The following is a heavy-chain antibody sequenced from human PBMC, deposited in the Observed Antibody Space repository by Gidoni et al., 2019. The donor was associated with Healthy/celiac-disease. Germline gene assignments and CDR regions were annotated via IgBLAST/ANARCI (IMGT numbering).Heavy chain of an antibody. CDR2: INHSGST. CDR3: ARVRRVRGVITGWFDP. D-gene: IGHD3-10*01. CDR1: GGSFSGYY. Sequence: QVQLQQWGAGLLKPSETLSLTCAVYGGSFSGYYWSWIRQPPGKGLEWIGEINHSGSTNYNPSLKSRVTISVDTSKNQFSLKLSSVTAADTAVYYCARVRRVRGVITGWFDPWGQGTLVTVSS. J-gene: IGHJ5*02. V-gene: IGHV4-34*01.